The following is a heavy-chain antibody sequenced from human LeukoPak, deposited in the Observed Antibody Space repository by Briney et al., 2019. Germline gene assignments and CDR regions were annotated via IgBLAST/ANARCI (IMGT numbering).Heavy chain of an antibody. CDR2: IIPIFGTA. D-gene: IGHD2-2*01. CDR3: ARESLPAAINYYYYMDV. J-gene: IGHJ6*03. V-gene: IGHV1-69*05. CDR1: GGTFSSYA. Sequence: SVKVSCKASGGTFSSYAISWVRQAPGQGLEWMGRIIPIFGTANYAQKFQGRVTITTAESTSTAYMELSSLRSEDTAVYYCARESLPAAINYYYYMDVWGKGTTVTVSS.